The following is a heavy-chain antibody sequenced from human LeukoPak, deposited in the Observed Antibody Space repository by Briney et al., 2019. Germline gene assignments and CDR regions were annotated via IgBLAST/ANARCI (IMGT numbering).Heavy chain of an antibody. CDR2: IKQDGSEK. CDR3: ARDAADSSWTDY. J-gene: IGHJ4*02. CDR1: GFTFYSYW. D-gene: IGHD6-13*01. V-gene: IGHV3-7*01. Sequence: PGGSLRLSCAASGFTFYSYWMSWVRQAPGEGLEWVANIKQDGSEKYYVDSVKGRVTISRDNAKNLLYLQMNSLRAEDTAVYYCARDAADSSWTDYWGQGTLVTVSS.